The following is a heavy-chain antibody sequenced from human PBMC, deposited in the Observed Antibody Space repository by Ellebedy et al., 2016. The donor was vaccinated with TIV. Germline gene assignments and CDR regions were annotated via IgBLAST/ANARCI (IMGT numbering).Heavy chain of an antibody. Sequence: GESLKISXAASGFTVSSNYMSWVRQAPGKGLEWVSVIYSGGSTYYADSVKGRFTISRDNSKNTLYLQMNSLRAEDTAVYYCAREFPLHYFDYWGQGTLVTVSS. J-gene: IGHJ4*02. D-gene: IGHD2-21*01. CDR3: AREFPLHYFDY. CDR2: IYSGGST. CDR1: GFTVSSNY. V-gene: IGHV3-53*01.